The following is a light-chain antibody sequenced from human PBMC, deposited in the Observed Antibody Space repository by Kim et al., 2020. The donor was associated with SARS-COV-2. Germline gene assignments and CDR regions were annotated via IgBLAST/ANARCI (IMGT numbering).Light chain of an antibody. CDR2: CAS. CDR1: QSISRTY. CDR3: QQYATPPCT. J-gene: IGKJ1*01. Sequence: SQGERYTLSCRASQSISRTYLAWYQQKPSQSPRLLIDCASSRAPGIPDRISGSGSGKDITLTISRLEPEDFAVYYCQQYATPPCTFGQGTKVDIK. V-gene: IGKV3-20*01.